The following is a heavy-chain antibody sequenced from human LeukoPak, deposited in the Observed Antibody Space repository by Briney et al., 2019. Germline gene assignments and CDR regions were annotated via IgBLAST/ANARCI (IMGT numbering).Heavy chain of an antibody. V-gene: IGHV3-49*04. CDR1: GLSACDYT. J-gene: IGHJ4*02. CDR3: TRVNVVTFDY. CDR2: MGRKASGGTT. Sequence: GGSLRLSCTASGLSACDYTMSWVRQAPGNGLEWVGLMGRKASGGTTEYAASVYGRFTVFRDDAQGIAYLQMNSLKSEDTGVYYCTRVNVVTFDYWGQGAVVTVSS. D-gene: IGHD2-21*02.